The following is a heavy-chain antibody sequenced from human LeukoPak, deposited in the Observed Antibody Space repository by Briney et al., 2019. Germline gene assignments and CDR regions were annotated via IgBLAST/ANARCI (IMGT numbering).Heavy chain of an antibody. V-gene: IGHV1-69*06. CDR2: IIPMFGTA. CDR3: ARDGPHSGSYRGDWFDP. D-gene: IGHD6-25*01. J-gene: IGHJ5*02. CDR1: GGTFSSYE. Sequence: ASVKVSCKASGGTFSSYEISWVRQAPGQGLEWMGGIIPMFGTAKYAQKFQGRVTITADKSTSTAYMELSSLRSDDTAVYYCARDGPHSGSYRGDWFDPWGQGTLVTVSS.